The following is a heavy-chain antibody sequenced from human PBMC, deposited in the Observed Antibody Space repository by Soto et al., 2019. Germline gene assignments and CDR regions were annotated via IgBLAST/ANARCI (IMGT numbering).Heavy chain of an antibody. CDR2: ISNSGNT. CDR1: GGSISNYY. D-gene: IGHD5-18*01. Sequence: SETLSLTCTVSGGSISNYYWSWIRQPPGKGLEWIGYISNSGNTSYNPSLKSRVTISIDTSKNQFSLKLTSVTTADTAVYYCARDDNMGYSFGYDGDYWGQVTLVTVS. CDR3: ARDDNMGYSFGYDGDY. V-gene: IGHV4-59*01. J-gene: IGHJ4*02.